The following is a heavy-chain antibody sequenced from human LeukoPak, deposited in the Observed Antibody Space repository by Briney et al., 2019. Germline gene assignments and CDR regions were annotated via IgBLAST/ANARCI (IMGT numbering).Heavy chain of an antibody. D-gene: IGHD3-10*01. CDR2: INPHSGGT. CDR3: ARNTMVRESYAFDI. CDR1: GYTFTDYY. Sequence: ASVKVSCKASGYTFTDYYMHWVRQAPGQGLEWMGWINPHSGGTDHAQKFQGRVTMTRDTSISTAYMELSRLRSDDTAVYYCARNTMVRESYAFDIWGQGTMVTVSS. J-gene: IGHJ3*02. V-gene: IGHV1-2*02.